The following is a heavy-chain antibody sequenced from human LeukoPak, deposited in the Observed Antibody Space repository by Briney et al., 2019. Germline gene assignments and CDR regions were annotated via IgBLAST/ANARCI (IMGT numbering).Heavy chain of an antibody. J-gene: IGHJ6*03. CDR3: ARQGVGATAYYYYYMDV. CDR1: GFTFSTYW. Sequence: GGSLRLSCEASGFTFSTYWMSWVRQAPGKGLEWVANIKQDGSEKYYVDSVKGRFTISRDNAKNSLYLQMNSLRAEDTAMYYCARQGVGATAYYYYYMDVWGQGTLVTVSS. V-gene: IGHV3-7*01. D-gene: IGHD1-26*01. CDR2: IKQDGSEK.